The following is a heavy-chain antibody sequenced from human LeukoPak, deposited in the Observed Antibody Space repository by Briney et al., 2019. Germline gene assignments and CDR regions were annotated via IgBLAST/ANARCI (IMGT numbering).Heavy chain of an antibody. V-gene: IGHV4-4*02. Sequence: SETLSLTCAVSGVSISSCNWWTWVRPPPGKGLEWIGEISHCGDTKYSPSLRTRVTISIDKSKNHLSLNLNSVTAADTAMYYCATRDQSRTDVVPSDYWGQGTLVTVSS. CDR2: ISHCGDT. D-gene: IGHD5-18*01. J-gene: IGHJ4*02. CDR3: ATRDQSRTDVVPSDY. CDR1: GVSISSCNW.